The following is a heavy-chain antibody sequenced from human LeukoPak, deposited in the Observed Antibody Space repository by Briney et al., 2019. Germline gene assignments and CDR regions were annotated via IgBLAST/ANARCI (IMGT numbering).Heavy chain of an antibody. Sequence: GGSLRRSCAASGFTFSSYWMHWVRQAPGKGLVWVSRINSDGSSTSYADSVKGRFTISRDNAKNTLYLQMNSLRAEDTAVYYCAMGPYYYDSSGYYYWGQGTLVTVSS. V-gene: IGHV3-74*01. D-gene: IGHD3-22*01. CDR3: AMGPYYYDSSGYYY. J-gene: IGHJ4*02. CDR2: INSDGSST. CDR1: GFTFSSYW.